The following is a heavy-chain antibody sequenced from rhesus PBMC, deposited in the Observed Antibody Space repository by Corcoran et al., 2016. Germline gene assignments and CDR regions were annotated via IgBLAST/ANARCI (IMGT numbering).Heavy chain of an antibody. D-gene: IGHD2-21*01. J-gene: IGHJ4*01. Sequence: QVQLQESCPGLVKPSETLSLTCDVSGVSISDSYYWNCIRQPPGQGLEWLGYIYGIGSRTDSHASLKSVVTMTTDRSKRKFSRRLVSVTDADTAVYYCARGLVERSAWPIFDYWGQGVLVTVSS. CDR1: GVSISDSYY. CDR2: IYGIGSRT. CDR3: ARGLVERSAWPIFDY. V-gene: IGHV4-106*01.